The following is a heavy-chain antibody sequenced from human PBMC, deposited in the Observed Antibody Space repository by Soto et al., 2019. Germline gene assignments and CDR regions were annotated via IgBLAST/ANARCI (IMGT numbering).Heavy chain of an antibody. D-gene: IGHD6-19*01. CDR1: GGSVSSGSYY. CDR3: AATPGIAVAGTGY. J-gene: IGHJ4*02. Sequence: SETLSLTCTVSGGSVSSGSYYWSWIRQPPGKGLEWIGYIYCSGSTNYNPSLKSRVTISVDTSKNQFSLNLSSVTAAVTAVYYCAATPGIAVAGTGYRGQRTLVTVSS. V-gene: IGHV4-61*01. CDR2: IYCSGST.